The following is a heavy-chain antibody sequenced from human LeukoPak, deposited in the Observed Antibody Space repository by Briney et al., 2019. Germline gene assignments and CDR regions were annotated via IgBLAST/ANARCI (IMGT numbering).Heavy chain of an antibody. J-gene: IGHJ3*02. CDR3: ARLKYYYDSSGYYSPDAFDI. D-gene: IGHD3-22*01. V-gene: IGHV4-39*01. Sequence: SETLSLTCTVSGGSISSSSYYWGWIRQPPGKGLEWIGSIYYSGSTYYNPSLKSRVTISVDTSKNQFSLKLSSVTAADMAVYYCARLKYYYDSSGYYSPDAFDIWGQGTMVTVSS. CDR1: GGSISSSSYY. CDR2: IYYSGST.